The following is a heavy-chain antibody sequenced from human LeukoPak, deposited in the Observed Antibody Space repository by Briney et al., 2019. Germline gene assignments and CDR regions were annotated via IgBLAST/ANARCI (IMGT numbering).Heavy chain of an antibody. V-gene: IGHV3-23*01. Sequence: GSLRLSCAATKFSLSSYGIHWVRQAPGKGLEWVSSISGSGGSTYYADSVKGRFTISRDSSKSTLYLQMNSLRAEDTAVYYCARGAGEPYSSGWFPPLDYWGQGTLVTVSS. J-gene: IGHJ4*02. CDR1: KFSLSSYG. CDR2: ISGSGGST. D-gene: IGHD6-19*01. CDR3: ARGAGEPYSSGWFPPLDY.